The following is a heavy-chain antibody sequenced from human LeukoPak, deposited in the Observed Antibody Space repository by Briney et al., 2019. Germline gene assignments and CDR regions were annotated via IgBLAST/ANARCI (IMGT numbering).Heavy chain of an antibody. D-gene: IGHD2-2*01. CDR3: ARDAYCSTTSCKEYFDL. CDR1: ELTFSSYW. V-gene: IGHV3-7*01. CDR2: IKHDGSEK. Sequence: GGSLRLSCVASELTFSSYWITWVHQAPGKGLEWLANIKHDGSEKYYLDSVKGRFTISRDNAKNSLYLQMNSLRAEDTAVYYCARDAYCSTTSCKEYFDLWGRGTLVTVSS. J-gene: IGHJ2*01.